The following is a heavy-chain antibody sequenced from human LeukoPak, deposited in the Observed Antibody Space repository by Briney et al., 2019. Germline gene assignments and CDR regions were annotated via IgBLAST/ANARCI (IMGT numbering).Heavy chain of an antibody. Sequence: PGGSLRLSCAAPGFIFSDYYMSWIRQPPGKGLEWIGYIYYSGSTNYNPSLKSRVTISVDTSKNQFSLKLTSVTAADTAVYYCARTTEGGYTYGYFYYYYMDVWGKGTTVTISS. J-gene: IGHJ6*03. CDR2: IYYSGST. D-gene: IGHD5-18*01. V-gene: IGHV4-59*01. CDR1: GFIFSDYY. CDR3: ARTTEGGYTYGYFYYYYMDV.